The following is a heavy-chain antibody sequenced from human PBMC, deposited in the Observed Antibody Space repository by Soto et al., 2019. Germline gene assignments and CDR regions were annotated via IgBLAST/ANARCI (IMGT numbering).Heavy chain of an antibody. D-gene: IGHD1-7*01. CDR1: GGTVSTSA. V-gene: IGHV1-69*13. Sequence: QVQLEQSGAEVKKPGSSVKVSCKASGGTVSTSAITWVRQAPGQGLEWMGGTMPIFRTPDYAQKFQGRVTIASDASTSTAFTELGGLRSHDTGVYYCATDTDRKQLGGNYCYMLEGGGNGTKVSVSS. J-gene: IGHJ6*04. CDR2: TMPIFRTP. CDR3: ATDTDRKQLGGNYCYMLEG.